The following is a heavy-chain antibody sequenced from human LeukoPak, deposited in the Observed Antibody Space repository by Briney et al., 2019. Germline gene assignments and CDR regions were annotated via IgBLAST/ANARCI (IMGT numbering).Heavy chain of an antibody. CDR3: ARYCSSSRSLYYYHMDV. V-gene: IGHV3-21*01. CDR1: GFTFSTYS. J-gene: IGHJ6*03. D-gene: IGHD2-2*01. CDR2: ISSGNSYI. Sequence: PGGSLRLSCAASGFTFSTYSMNWVRQAPGRGLEWVSSISSGNSYIYYADSVKGRFTISRDDAKNSLYLQMNSLRAEDTAVYYCARYCSSSRSLYYYHMDVWGKGTTVTVSS.